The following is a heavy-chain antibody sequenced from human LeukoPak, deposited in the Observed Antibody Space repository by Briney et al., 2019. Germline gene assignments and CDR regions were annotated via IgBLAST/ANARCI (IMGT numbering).Heavy chain of an antibody. J-gene: IGHJ4*02. CDR3: ARVKGEIQLWPNFDY. D-gene: IGHD5-18*01. CDR2: IIPIFGTA. CDR1: GGTFSSYA. V-gene: IGHV1-69*01. Sequence: SVKVSCKASGGTFSSYAISWLRQAPGQGLEWMGGIIPIFGTANYAQKFQGRVTITADESTSTAYMELSSLRSEDTAVYYCARVKGEIQLWPNFDYWGQGTLVTVSS.